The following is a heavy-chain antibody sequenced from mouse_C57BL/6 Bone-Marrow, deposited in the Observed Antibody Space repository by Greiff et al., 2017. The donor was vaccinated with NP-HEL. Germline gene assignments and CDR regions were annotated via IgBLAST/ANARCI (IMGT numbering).Heavy chain of an antibody. Sequence: QVQLQQSGAELVKPGASVKISCKASGYAFSSYWMNWVKQRPGKGLEWIGQIYPGDGDTNYNGKFKGKATLTADKSSSTAYMQLSSLTSEDSAVYVCARKGTHYYGSSYNFDYWGQGTTLTVSS. V-gene: IGHV1-80*01. CDR1: GYAFSSYW. CDR2: IYPGDGDT. D-gene: IGHD1-1*01. J-gene: IGHJ2*01. CDR3: ARKGTHYYGSSYNFDY.